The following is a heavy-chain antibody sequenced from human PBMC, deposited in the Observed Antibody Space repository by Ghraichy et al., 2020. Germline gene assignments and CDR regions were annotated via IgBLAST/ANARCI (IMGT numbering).Heavy chain of an antibody. CDR2: IFSNDEK. J-gene: IGHJ6*03. D-gene: IGHD1-26*01. CDR3: ARTQYRGRFYFNYYMDV. Sequence: SGPTLVKPTETLTLTCTVSGFSLSNPRMGVSWIRQSPGKALEWLAHIFSNDEKSYSTSLKSRLSISKDTSKSQVVLAVTNLDPVDTATYYCARTQYRGRFYFNYYMDVWGKGTTVTV. CDR1: GFSLSNPRMG. V-gene: IGHV2-26*01.